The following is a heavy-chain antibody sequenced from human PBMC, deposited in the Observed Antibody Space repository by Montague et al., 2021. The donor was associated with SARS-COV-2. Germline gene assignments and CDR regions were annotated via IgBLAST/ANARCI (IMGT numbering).Heavy chain of an antibody. D-gene: IGHD1-26*01. Sequence: SLRLSCAASKFLFSNFAMSWVRQAPGKGLEWVSTVSSSGLKTYYADSVKGRLTISRDTSTNTVFLQMNNLRADDTAVYYCAKDRVYSANLGAFDIWGQGTTVTVSS. CDR1: KFLFSNFA. J-gene: IGHJ3*02. V-gene: IGHV3-23*01. CDR2: VSSSGLKT. CDR3: AKDRVYSANLGAFDI.